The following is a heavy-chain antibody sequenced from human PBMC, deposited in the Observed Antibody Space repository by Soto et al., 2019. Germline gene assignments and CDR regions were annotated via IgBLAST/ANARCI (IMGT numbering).Heavy chain of an antibody. CDR3: ARAPLLWFGESLNWFDP. CDR2: IIPIFGTA. J-gene: IGHJ5*02. V-gene: IGHV1-69*13. CDR1: GGTFSSYA. Sequence: RASVKVSCKASGGTFSSYATSWVRQAPGQGLEWMGGIIPIFGTANYAQKFQGRVTITADESTSTAYMELSSLRSEDTAVYYCARAPLLWFGESLNWFDPWGQGTLVTVSS. D-gene: IGHD3-10*01.